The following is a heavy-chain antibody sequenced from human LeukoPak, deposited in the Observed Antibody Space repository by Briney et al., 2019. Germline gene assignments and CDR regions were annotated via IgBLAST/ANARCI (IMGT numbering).Heavy chain of an antibody. V-gene: IGHV3-9*01. CDR1: GFTFDDYA. CDR2: ISWNSGSI. CDR3: AKATGGYYDSSGPLDY. J-gene: IGHJ4*02. D-gene: IGHD3-22*01. Sequence: PGRSLRLSCAASGFTFDDYAMHWVRQAPGKGLEWVSGISWNSGSIGYADSVKGRFTISRDNAKNSLYLQMNSLRAEDTALYYCAKATGGYYDSSGPLDYWGQGTLVTVSS.